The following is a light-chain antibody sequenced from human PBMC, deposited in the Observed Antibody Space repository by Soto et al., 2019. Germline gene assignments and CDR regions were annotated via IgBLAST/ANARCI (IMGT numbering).Light chain of an antibody. CDR2: INYDGTH. CDR1: SGYSTYA. J-gene: IGLJ3*02. Sequence: QLVLTQSPSASDSLGASVKLTCTLSSGYSTYAIAWHQQQSEKGPRFLMKINYDGTHSKGDGFFDRFSGSSSGAERHLTISSLQSEDEADYYCQSLGTGIQVFGGGTKVTVL. V-gene: IGLV4-69*01. CDR3: QSLGTGIQV.